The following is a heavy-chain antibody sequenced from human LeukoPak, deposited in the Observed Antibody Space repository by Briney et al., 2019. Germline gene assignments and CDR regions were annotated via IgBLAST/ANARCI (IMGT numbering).Heavy chain of an antibody. CDR3: ASPEDFWSGFDY. CDR2: IRYDGSNK. Sequence: GGSLRLSCAASGFTFSSYGMHWVRQAPGKGLEWVAFIRYDGSNKYYADSVKGRFTISRDNSKNTLYLQMNSLRAEDTAVYYCASPEDFWSGFDYWGQGTLVTVSS. D-gene: IGHD3-3*01. V-gene: IGHV3-30*02. CDR1: GFTFSSYG. J-gene: IGHJ4*02.